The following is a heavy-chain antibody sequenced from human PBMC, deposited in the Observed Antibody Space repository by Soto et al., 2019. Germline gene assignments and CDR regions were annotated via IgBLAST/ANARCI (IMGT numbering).Heavy chain of an antibody. Sequence: SETLSLTCTVSGGSISSGGYYWSWIRQHPGKCLEWIGYIYYSGSTYYNPSLKSRVTISVDTSKNQFSLKLSSVTAADTAVYYCARSRQPRRYYYYGMDVWGQGTTVTVYS. V-gene: IGHV4-31*03. CDR3: ARSRQPRRYYYYGMDV. CDR2: IYYSGST. J-gene: IGHJ6*02. D-gene: IGHD6-13*01. CDR1: GGSISSGGYY.